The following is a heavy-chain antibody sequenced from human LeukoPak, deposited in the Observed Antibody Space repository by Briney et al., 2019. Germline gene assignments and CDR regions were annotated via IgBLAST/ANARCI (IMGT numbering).Heavy chain of an antibody. J-gene: IGHJ4*02. V-gene: IGHV3-33*01. CDR1: GGTFSSYG. Sequence: SCKASGGTFSSYGIHWVRQAPGKGLEWVAVIWSDGSNKYYADSVKGRFTISRDNSKNTLYLQLNSLRAEDTAVYYCARASGSFDYWGQGTLVSVSS. CDR3: ARASGSFDY. CDR2: IWSDGSNK. D-gene: IGHD1-26*01.